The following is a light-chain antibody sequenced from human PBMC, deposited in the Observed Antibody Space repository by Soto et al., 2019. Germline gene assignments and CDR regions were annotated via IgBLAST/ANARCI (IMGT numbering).Light chain of an antibody. CDR3: QQYNNWPPSIT. Sequence: EIVMTQSPATLSVSPGERATLSCRASQSVSSNLDWSQQKPGQAPRLLIYGASTRATGIPARFSGSGSGTEFTLTISSLQSEDFAVYYCQQYNNWPPSITFGQGTRLEIK. CDR2: GAS. V-gene: IGKV3-15*01. J-gene: IGKJ5*01. CDR1: QSVSSN.